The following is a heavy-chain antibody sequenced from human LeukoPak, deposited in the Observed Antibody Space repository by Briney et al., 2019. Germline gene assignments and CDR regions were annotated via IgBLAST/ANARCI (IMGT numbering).Heavy chain of an antibody. V-gene: IGHV4-34*01. CDR2: INHSGST. CDR1: GGSFSGYY. D-gene: IGHD6-19*01. Sequence: SETLSLTCAVYGGSFSGYYWSWIRQPPGKGLEWIGEINHSGSTNYNPSLKSRVTISVDTSKNQLSLKLSSVTAADTAVYYCARGRVAVAGTFHFDYWGQGTLVTVSS. J-gene: IGHJ4*02. CDR3: ARGRVAVAGTFHFDY.